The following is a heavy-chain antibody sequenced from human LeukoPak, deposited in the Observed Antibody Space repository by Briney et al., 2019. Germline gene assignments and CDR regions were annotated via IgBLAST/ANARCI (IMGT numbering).Heavy chain of an antibody. CDR1: GFTFSSYE. Sequence: PGGSLRLSCAASGFTFSSYEMNCVRQAPGKGLEWVSYISIGGSTIYYAVSVKGRFTISRDNAKNSLYMQMNSLRAEDTAVYYGARDTGRVNFDYWGQGTLVTVFS. CDR3: ARDTGRVNFDY. J-gene: IGHJ4*02. V-gene: IGHV3-48*03. CDR2: ISIGGSTI. D-gene: IGHD2-21*01.